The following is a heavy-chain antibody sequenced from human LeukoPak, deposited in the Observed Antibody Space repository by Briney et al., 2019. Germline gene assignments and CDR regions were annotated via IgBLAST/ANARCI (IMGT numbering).Heavy chain of an antibody. V-gene: IGHV4-61*01. J-gene: IGHJ5*02. CDR3: ARYKFHNYFDP. CDR2: TFSTST. CDR1: GDSVSSSPYY. D-gene: IGHD5-24*01. Sequence: KPSETLSLTCSVSGDSVSSSPYYWGWIRQPPGKGLEWIGNTFSTSTLYNASLRSRVTILVDTSKNQFSLKLTSATAADTAIYHCARYKFHNYFDPWGQGTLVVVSS.